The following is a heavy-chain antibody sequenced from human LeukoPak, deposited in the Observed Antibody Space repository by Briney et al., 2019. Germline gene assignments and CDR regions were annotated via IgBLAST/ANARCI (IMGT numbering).Heavy chain of an antibody. V-gene: IGHV3-23*01. J-gene: IGHJ4*02. Sequence: PGGSLRLSCAASGFAFSSYSMNWVRQAPGKGLEWVSAISGSGGSTYYADSVKGRFTISRDNSKNTLYLQMNSLRAEDTAVYYCAKPLRYFEGWGQGTLVTVSS. D-gene: IGHD3-9*01. CDR3: AKPLRYFEG. CDR2: ISGSGGST. CDR1: GFAFSSYS.